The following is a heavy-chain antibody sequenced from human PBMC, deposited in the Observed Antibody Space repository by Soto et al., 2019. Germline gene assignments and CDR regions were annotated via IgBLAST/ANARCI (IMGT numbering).Heavy chain of an antibody. CDR1: GGTFSSYA. J-gene: IGHJ5*02. V-gene: IGHV1-69*13. D-gene: IGHD5-12*01. Sequence: GASVKVSCKASGGTFSSYAISWVRQAPGQGLEWMGGIIPIFGTANYAQKFQGRVTITADESTSTAYMELSSLRSEDTAVYYCARINVDIVATNGWFDPWGQGTLVTVSS. CDR3: ARINVDIVATNGWFDP. CDR2: IIPIFGTA.